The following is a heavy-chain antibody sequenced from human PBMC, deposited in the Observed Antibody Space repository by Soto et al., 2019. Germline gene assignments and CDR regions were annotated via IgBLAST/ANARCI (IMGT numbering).Heavy chain of an antibody. CDR2: ISYDGSNK. D-gene: IGHD3-3*01. CDR1: GFTFSSYA. J-gene: IGHJ6*02. Sequence: QVQLVESGGGVVQPGRSLRLSCAASGFTFSSYAMHWVRQAPGKGLEWVAVISYDGSNKYYADSVKGRFTISRDNSKNTLYLQMNSLRAEDTAVYYCARSLRFLEWFPLWGMDVWGHGTTVTVSS. CDR3: ARSLRFLEWFPLWGMDV. V-gene: IGHV3-30-3*01.